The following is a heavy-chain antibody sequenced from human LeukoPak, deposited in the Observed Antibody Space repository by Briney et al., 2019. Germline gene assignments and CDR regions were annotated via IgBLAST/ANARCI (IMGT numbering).Heavy chain of an antibody. CDR2: ISYRGST. Sequence: SETLSLTCTVPGGSIASYYWSLIRQFPGKGLEWIGYISYRGSTSYNPSLNSRVSISLDTSKNQLSLKLSSVTAADTAVYYCANQVKGYSYGDAFDIWGQGTMVTVSS. J-gene: IGHJ3*02. CDR3: ANQVKGYSYGDAFDI. V-gene: IGHV4-59*08. D-gene: IGHD5-18*01. CDR1: GGSIASYY.